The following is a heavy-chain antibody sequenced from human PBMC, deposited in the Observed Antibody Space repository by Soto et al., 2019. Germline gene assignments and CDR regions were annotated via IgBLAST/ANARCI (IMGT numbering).Heavy chain of an antibody. CDR3: GRCRTDSYAMDG. CDR1: GAGFKSDA. Sequence: SGHVSCAKCGAGFKSDARARLLRAPGQGPEWMGWISPYNGRTNYAQNVKGRVVMTTEISTNTVYLELRSLRSDDTAMYYCGRCRTDSYAMDGHGQGPMVTGS. J-gene: IGHJ6*02. D-gene: IGHD2-8*02. V-gene: IGHV1-18*01. CDR2: ISPYNGRT.